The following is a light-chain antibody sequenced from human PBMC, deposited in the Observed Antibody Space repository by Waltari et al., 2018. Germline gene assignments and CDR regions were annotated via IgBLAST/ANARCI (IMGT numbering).Light chain of an antibody. Sequence: EIVLTQSPGTLSLSPGERATLSCRASQSVSSNYLAWYQQRPGQAPRLLIHGSSSRATGIPDRFSGSGSGTDVTVTISRLEPEDFAVYYCQQYGRSWNTFGQGTKLEIK. J-gene: IGKJ2*01. V-gene: IGKV3-20*01. CDR3: QQYGRSWNT. CDR1: QSVSSNY. CDR2: GSS.